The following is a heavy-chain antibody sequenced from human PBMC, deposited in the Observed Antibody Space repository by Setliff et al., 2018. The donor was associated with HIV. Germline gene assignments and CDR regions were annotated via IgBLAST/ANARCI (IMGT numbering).Heavy chain of an antibody. CDR2: IQYSNNK. Sequence: SENLSLTCIVSGGPMSNYYWSWIRQPPGKRVDWIASIQYSNNKHYKAPLQSRVTISVDTSTEHFSLYISSVNETDTAVYSCARSGYTSGFYWVFDSFGVWGQGKLVTVSS. CDR1: GGPMSNYY. V-gene: IGHV4-59*01. CDR3: ARSGYTSGFYWVFDSFGV. J-gene: IGHJ3*01. D-gene: IGHD3-22*01.